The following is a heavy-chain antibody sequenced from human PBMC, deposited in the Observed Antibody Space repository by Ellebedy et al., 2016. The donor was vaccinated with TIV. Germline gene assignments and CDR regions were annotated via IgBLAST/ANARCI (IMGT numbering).Heavy chain of an antibody. CDR3: ARGVDRWAPDY. Sequence: ASVKVSCKASGGTFSSYAISWVRQAPGQGLEWMGRIIPILGIANYAQKFQGRVTITADKSTSTAYMELSSLRSEDTAVYYCARGVDRWAPDYWGQGTLVTVSS. D-gene: IGHD4-23*01. CDR2: IIPILGIA. CDR1: GGTFSSYA. J-gene: IGHJ4*02. V-gene: IGHV1-69*04.